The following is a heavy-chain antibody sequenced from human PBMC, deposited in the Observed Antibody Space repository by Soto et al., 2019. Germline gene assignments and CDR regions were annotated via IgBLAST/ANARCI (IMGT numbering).Heavy chain of an antibody. Sequence: QVQLQESGPGLVKPSGTLSLTCAVSGGSISSSNWWSWVRQPPGKGLEWIGEIYHSGSTNYNPSPKGRGPXXVXKXXIQYSLKLRSVTAADTAVEYCASDRSCSSWKYFQHWGQGTLVTVSS. D-gene: IGHD6-13*01. CDR2: IYHSGST. J-gene: IGHJ1*01. V-gene: IGHV4-4*02. CDR3: ASDRSCSSWKYFQH. CDR1: GGSISSSNW.